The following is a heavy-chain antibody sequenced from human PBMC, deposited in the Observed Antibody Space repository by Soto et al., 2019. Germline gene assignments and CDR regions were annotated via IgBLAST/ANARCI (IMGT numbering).Heavy chain of an antibody. V-gene: IGHV1-69*06. J-gene: IGHJ6*02. CDR2: TIPIFGTA. CDR3: ARSYGGAYYYYYGMDV. Sequence: SVKVSCKASGDTFSSYAISWVRQAPGQGLEWMGGTIPIFGTANYAQKFQGRVTITADKSTSTAYMELGSLRSEDTAVYYCARSYGGAYYYYYGMDVWGQGTTVTVSS. D-gene: IGHD5-18*01. CDR1: GDTFSSYA.